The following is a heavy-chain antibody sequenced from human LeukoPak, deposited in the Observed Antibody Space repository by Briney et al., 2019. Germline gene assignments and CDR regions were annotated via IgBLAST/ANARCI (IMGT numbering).Heavy chain of an antibody. CDR1: GFTFSSYA. Sequence: PGGSLRLSCAASGFTFSSYAMSWVRQAPGKGLEWVSAISDSGGSTYYADSVKGRFTISRDNSKNTLDLQMNSLRAEDTAIYYCAEAPSGYSYAYAYWGQGTLVTVSS. D-gene: IGHD5-18*01. J-gene: IGHJ4*02. CDR3: AEAPSGYSYAYAY. V-gene: IGHV3-23*01. CDR2: ISDSGGST.